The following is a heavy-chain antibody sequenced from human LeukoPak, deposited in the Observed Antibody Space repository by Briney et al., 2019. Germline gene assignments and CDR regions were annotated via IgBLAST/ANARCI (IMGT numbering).Heavy chain of an antibody. D-gene: IGHD3-3*01. CDR3: AREGFPPKISDFWSGLGPYYYYGMDV. Sequence: ASVKVSCKASGYTFTSYYMHWVRQAPGQGLEWMGIINPSGRSTSYTQKFQGRVTMTRDTSTSTVYMELSSLRSEDTAVYYCAREGFPPKISDFWSGLGPYYYYGMDVWGQGTTVTVSS. J-gene: IGHJ6*02. CDR1: GYTFTSYY. V-gene: IGHV1-46*01. CDR2: INPSGRST.